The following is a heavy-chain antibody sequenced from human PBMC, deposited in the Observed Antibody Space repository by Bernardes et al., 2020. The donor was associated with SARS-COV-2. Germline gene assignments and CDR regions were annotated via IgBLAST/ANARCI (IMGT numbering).Heavy chain of an antibody. CDR2: ISWDGVKR. CDR1: GFTFGYHT. V-gene: IGHV3-43*01. CDR3: AKDYSLCTGGFCHFDY. J-gene: IGHJ4*02. Sequence: GGTLRLSCAASGFTFGYHTMHWVRKGPGKGLEWVALISWDGVKRDYADSVKGRFTISRDNSINSLYLQMNSLRTEDTALYYCAKDYSLCTGGFCHFDYWGQGTLVTVSS. D-gene: IGHD2-8*02.